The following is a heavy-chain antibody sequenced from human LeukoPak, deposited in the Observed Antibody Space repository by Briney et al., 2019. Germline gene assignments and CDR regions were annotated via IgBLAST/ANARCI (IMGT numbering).Heavy chain of an antibody. V-gene: IGHV4-59*01. J-gene: IGHJ4*02. CDR2: IYYSGST. CDR3: ARSIAAAAFDY. CDR1: GGPISSYY. Sequence: PSETLSLTCTVSGGPISSYYWSWIRQPPGKGLEWIGYIYYSGSTNYNPSLKSRVTISVDTSKNQFSLKLSSVTAADTAVYYCARSIAAAAFDYWGQGTLVTVSS. D-gene: IGHD6-13*01.